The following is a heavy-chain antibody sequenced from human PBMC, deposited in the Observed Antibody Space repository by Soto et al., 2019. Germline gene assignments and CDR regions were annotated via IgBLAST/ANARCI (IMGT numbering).Heavy chain of an antibody. D-gene: IGHD4-4*01. V-gene: IGHV4-34*01. Sequence: SETLSLTCAVYGGSFSGYYWSWIRQPPGKGLEWIGEINHSGGTNYNLSLKSRVTISVDTPKNQFSLKLSSVTAADTAVYYCARMATVTLFYYYGMDVWGQGTTVTVSS. J-gene: IGHJ6*02. CDR3: ARMATVTLFYYYGMDV. CDR2: INHSGGT. CDR1: GGSFSGYY.